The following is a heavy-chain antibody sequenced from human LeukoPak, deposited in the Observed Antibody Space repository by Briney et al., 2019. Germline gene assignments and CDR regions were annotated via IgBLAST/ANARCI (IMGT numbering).Heavy chain of an antibody. J-gene: IGHJ4*02. CDR3: ARDKRLGELSLEDY. V-gene: IGHV1-2*06. CDR1: GYTFTGYY. D-gene: IGHD3-16*02. CDR2: INPNSGGT. Sequence: ASVKVSCKASGYTFTGYYMHWVRQAPGQGLEWMGRINPNSGGTNYAQKFQGRVTVTRDTSISTAYMELSRLRSDDTAVYYCARDKRLGELSLEDYWGQGTLVTVSS.